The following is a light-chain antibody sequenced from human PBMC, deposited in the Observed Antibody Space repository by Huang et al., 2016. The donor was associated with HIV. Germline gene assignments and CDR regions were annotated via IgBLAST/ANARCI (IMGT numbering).Light chain of an antibody. J-gene: IGKJ2*01. CDR1: QGISSY. V-gene: IGKV1-8*01. CDR2: AAS. CDR3: QQYYTYPHS. Sequence: AIRMTQSPSSLSASTGDRVTITCRASQGISSYLAWYQQKPGKAPKLLIYAASNLQSGVPSRFSGSGFGTDFTLTISSLQSEDLGSYHCQQYYTYPHSFGQGTKLEI.